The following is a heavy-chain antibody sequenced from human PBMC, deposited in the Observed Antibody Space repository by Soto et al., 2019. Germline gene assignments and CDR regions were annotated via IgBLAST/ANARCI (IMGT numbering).Heavy chain of an antibody. CDR1: RFTFSTYT. CDR2: ISGSGGST. J-gene: IGHJ4*02. CDR3: AKIDGLDY. Sequence: EVQLLESGGGLVQPGGSLRLSCAASRFTFSTYTMSWVRQAPGKGLEWVSTISGSGGSTYYADSVRGRFTTSRDNSKNTLYLQMNSLRAEDTAVYYCAKIDGLDYWGQGTLVTVSS. V-gene: IGHV3-23*01.